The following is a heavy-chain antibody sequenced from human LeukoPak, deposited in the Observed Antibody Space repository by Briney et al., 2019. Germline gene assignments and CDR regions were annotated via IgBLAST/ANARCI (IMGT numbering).Heavy chain of an antibody. CDR3: ARVTGYVIEDYFDY. V-gene: IGHV4-59*01. D-gene: IGHD3-22*01. Sequence: PSETLSLTCTVSDGSISSYYWTWIRQPPGKGLEWIGYIYYSGSTNYNPSPKSRVTISVNTSKNQFSLKLRSVTAADTAVYYCARVTGYVIEDYFDYWGQGTLVTVSS. CDR1: DGSISSYY. CDR2: IYYSGST. J-gene: IGHJ4*02.